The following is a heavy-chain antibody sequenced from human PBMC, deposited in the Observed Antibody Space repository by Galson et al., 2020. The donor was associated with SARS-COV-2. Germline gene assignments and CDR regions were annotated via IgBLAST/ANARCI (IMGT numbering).Heavy chain of an antibody. CDR2: ISGSGGST. D-gene: IGHD3-10*01. CDR1: GFTFSSYA. V-gene: IGHV3-23*01. J-gene: IGHJ3*02. CDR3: ANPPGSYYSNDAFDI. Sequence: GGSLRLSCAASGFTFSSYAMSWVRQAPGKGLEWVSAISGSGGSTYYADSVKGRFTISRDNSKNTLYLQMNSLRAEDTAVYYCANPPGSYYSNDAFDIWGQGTMVTVSS.